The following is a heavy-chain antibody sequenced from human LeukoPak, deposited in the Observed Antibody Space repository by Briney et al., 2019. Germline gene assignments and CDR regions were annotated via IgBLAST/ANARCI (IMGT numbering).Heavy chain of an antibody. CDR3: ARDRGSGWYYFDY. Sequence: KTGGSLRLSCAASGFTFSSYSMNWVRQAPGKGLEWVSYISSSSSYIYYADSVKGRFTISRDNAKNSLYLQMNSLRAEDTAVYYCARDRGSGWYYFDYWGQGTLVTVSS. D-gene: IGHD6-19*01. CDR2: ISSSSSYI. V-gene: IGHV3-21*01. J-gene: IGHJ4*02. CDR1: GFTFSSYS.